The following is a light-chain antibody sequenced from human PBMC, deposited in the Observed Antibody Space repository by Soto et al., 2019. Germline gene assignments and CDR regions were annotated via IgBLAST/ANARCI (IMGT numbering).Light chain of an antibody. CDR1: SSDVGGYKY. Sequence: QSALTQPASVSGSPGQSITISCTGTSSDVGGYKYVSWYQQHPGKAPTLLIYTVSNRPSGVSNRFSGSKSGNTASLTISGLQAEDEADYYCSSYTSSSSYVFGTGTKLTVL. V-gene: IGLV2-14*01. CDR3: SSYTSSSSYV. J-gene: IGLJ1*01. CDR2: TVS.